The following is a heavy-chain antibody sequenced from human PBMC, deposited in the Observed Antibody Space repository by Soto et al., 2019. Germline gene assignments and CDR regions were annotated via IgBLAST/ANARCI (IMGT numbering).Heavy chain of an antibody. D-gene: IGHD2-21*01. CDR3: ARGVGPTYSYSYGLEL. V-gene: IGHV1-3*01. CDR1: GYSFIAYT. J-gene: IGHJ6*02. Sequence: ASVKVSGKASGYSFIAYTMHWVRQAPGQRLEWLGWIKAGTGNTKYSQKFQGRVNITRDTSASTTYMELSSLRSEDTAVYFCARGVGPTYSYSYGLELWGQGTTVTVSS. CDR2: IKAGTGNT.